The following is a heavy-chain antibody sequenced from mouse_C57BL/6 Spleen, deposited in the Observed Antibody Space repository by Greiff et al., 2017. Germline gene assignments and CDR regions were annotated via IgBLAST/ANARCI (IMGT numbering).Heavy chain of an antibody. J-gene: IGHJ4*01. CDR3: AEGWDRSYAMDY. D-gene: IGHD3-3*01. Sequence: QVQLQQSGPELVKPGASVKISCKASGYAFSSSWMNWVKQRPGKGLEWIGRIYPGDGDTNYNGKFKGKATLTADKSSSTAYMQLSSLTSEDSAVYFCAEGWDRSYAMDYWGQGTSVTVSS. CDR1: GYAFSSSW. V-gene: IGHV1-82*01. CDR2: IYPGDGDT.